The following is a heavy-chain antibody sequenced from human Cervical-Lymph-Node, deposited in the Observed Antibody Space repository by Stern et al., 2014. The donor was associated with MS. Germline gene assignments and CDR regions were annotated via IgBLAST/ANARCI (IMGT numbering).Heavy chain of an antibody. CDR1: GFTFDDYA. CDR2: ISWNSGSI. CDR3: AKDAAAADTNWFDP. Sequence: EVQLVESGGGLVQPGRSLRLSCAASGFTFDDYAMHWVRQAPGKGLEWVSGISWNSGSIGYADSVKGRFTISRDNAKNSLYLQMNSLRAEDTALYYCAKDAAAADTNWFDPWGQGTLVTVSS. J-gene: IGHJ5*02. V-gene: IGHV3-9*01. D-gene: IGHD6-13*01.